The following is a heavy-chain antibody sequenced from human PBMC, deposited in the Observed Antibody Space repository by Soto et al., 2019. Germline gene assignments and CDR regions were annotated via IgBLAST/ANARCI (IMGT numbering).Heavy chain of an antibody. CDR1: GFTFSSYA. CDR3: ANPRPDYGDYDYFDY. Sequence: EVQLLESGGGLVQPGGSLRLSCAASGFTFSSYAMSWVRQSPGKGLEWVSAISGSGGSTYYADSVKGRFTISRDNSKNTLYLQMNRLRAEDTAVYYCANPRPDYGDYDYFDYCGQGTLVTVSS. CDR2: ISGSGGST. D-gene: IGHD4-17*01. J-gene: IGHJ4*02. V-gene: IGHV3-23*01.